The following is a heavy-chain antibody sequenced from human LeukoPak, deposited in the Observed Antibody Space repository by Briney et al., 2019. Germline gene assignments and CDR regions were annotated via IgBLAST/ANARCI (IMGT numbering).Heavy chain of an antibody. CDR2: INTNTGNP. D-gene: IGHD3-9*01. CDR1: GYTFTSYA. V-gene: IGHV7-4-1*02. J-gene: IGHJ3*02. CDR3: AREYGRYFAWLLERPWTFGAFDI. Sequence: ASVKVSCKASGYTFTSYAMNWVRQAPGQGLEWMGWINTNTGNPTYAQGFTGRFVFSLDTSVSTAYLQISSLKAEDTAVYYCAREYGRYFAWLLERPWTFGAFDIWGQGTMVTVSS.